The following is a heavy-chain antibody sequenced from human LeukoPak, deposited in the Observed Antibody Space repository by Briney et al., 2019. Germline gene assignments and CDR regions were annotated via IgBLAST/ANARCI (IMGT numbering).Heavy chain of an antibody. Sequence: GGSLRLSCAASGFTFSRDSMNWVRQAPGKGLEWVSYINGGGSPIYYADSVRGRFTISRDNAKNSLYLQMNSLRAEDTAVYYCASERGGSLYWGQGTLVTVSS. CDR2: INGGGSPI. J-gene: IGHJ4*02. CDR3: ASERGGSLY. CDR1: GFTFSRDS. V-gene: IGHV3-48*01. D-gene: IGHD2-15*01.